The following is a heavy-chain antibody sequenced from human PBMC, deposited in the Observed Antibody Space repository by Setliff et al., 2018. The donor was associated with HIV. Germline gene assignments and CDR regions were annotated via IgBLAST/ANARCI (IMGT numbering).Heavy chain of an antibody. J-gene: IGHJ4*02. CDR3: ARDDYYYGSGSFGLDY. CDR1: GYSFTSYY. Sequence: ASVKVSCKASGYSFTSYYMHWVRQAPGQGLEWMGIINPSGGSTSYAQKFQGRVTMTRDTSTSTAYMELSSLRSEDTAVYYCARDDYYYGSGSFGLDYWGQGTPVTVSS. D-gene: IGHD3-10*01. V-gene: IGHV1-46*01. CDR2: INPSGGST.